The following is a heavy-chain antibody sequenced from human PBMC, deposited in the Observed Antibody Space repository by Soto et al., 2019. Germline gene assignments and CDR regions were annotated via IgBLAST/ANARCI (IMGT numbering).Heavy chain of an antibody. Sequence: GGSLRLSCAVSGFSFGTYWMSWVRQAPGKGLEWLASIKQDGSERYYLDSVKGRFTISRDNAKDSLSLQMNSLRGEDTAFYYCARDVGPITIFGEALSGYFDFWGQGTLVAVSS. V-gene: IGHV3-7*03. CDR2: IKQDGSER. CDR3: ARDVGPITIFGEALSGYFDF. CDR1: GFSFGTYW. D-gene: IGHD3-3*01. J-gene: IGHJ4*02.